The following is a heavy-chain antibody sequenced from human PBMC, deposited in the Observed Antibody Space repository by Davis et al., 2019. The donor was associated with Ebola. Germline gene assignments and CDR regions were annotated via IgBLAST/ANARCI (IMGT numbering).Heavy chain of an antibody. V-gene: IGHV3-23*01. CDR3: AREDFRVIKKCSILNM. Sequence: GESLKILCAASGFIFDTYALMWVRQAPGKGLEWVSTNSHSGGDTQYADSVKGRFAISRDNAENTLYLQMNSLRAEDTAVYYCAREDFRVIKKCSILNMWGQGTMVTVSS. CDR2: NSHSGGDT. D-gene: IGHD3-3*02. CDR1: GFIFDTYA. J-gene: IGHJ3*02.